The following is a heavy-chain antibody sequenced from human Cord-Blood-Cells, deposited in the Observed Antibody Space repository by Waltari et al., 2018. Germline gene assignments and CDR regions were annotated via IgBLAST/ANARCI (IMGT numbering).Heavy chain of an antibody. D-gene: IGHD6-6*01. J-gene: IGHJ3*02. CDR3: ARIEYSSSSDAFDI. V-gene: IGHV3-7*01. Sequence: EVQLVESGGGLVQPGGSLRLSCAASGFTFSSYWMSWVRQAPGKGLEWVANIKQDGSEKYYVDSVKGRFTISRDNAKNSLYLQMNSLRAEDTAVYYCARIEYSSSSDAFDIWGQGTMVTVSS. CDR2: IKQDGSEK. CDR1: GFTFSSYW.